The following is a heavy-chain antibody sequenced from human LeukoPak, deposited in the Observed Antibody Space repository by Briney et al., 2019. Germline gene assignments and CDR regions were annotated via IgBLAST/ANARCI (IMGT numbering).Heavy chain of an antibody. Sequence: SETLSLTCTVSGGSISSGDYYWSWIRQPPGKGLEWIGYIYYSGSTYYNPSLKSRFTISVDTSKNQFSLKLSSVTAADTAVYYCARLPAGYYYGSGSYGDYWGQGTLVTVSS. J-gene: IGHJ4*02. D-gene: IGHD3-10*01. CDR2: IYYSGST. CDR1: GGSISSGDYY. V-gene: IGHV4-30-4*08. CDR3: ARLPAGYYYGSGSYGDY.